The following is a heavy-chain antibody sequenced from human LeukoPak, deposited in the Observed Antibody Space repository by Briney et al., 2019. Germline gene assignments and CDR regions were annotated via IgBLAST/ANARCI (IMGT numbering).Heavy chain of an antibody. Sequence: ASVKVSCKASGCTFTGYYMHWVRQAPGQGLEWMGWINPNSGGTNYAQKFQGRVTMTRDTSISTAYMELSRLRSDDTAVYYCARVGGYCSSTSCYAQTHAFDIWGQGTMVTVSS. CDR2: INPNSGGT. V-gene: IGHV1-2*02. D-gene: IGHD2-2*01. J-gene: IGHJ3*02. CDR3: ARVGGYCSSTSCYAQTHAFDI. CDR1: GCTFTGYY.